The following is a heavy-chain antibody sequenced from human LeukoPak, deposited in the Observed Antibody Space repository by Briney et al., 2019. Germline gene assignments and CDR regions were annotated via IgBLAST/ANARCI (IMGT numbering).Heavy chain of an antibody. CDR3: ARAPRGGYSSSWYLDY. CDR1: GGSISSYY. V-gene: IGHV4-34*01. Sequence: SETLSLTCTVSGGSISSYYWSWIRQPPGKGLEWIGEINHSGSTNYNPSLKSRVTISVDTSKNQFSLKLSSVTAADTAVYYCARAPRGGYSSSWYLDYWGQGTLVTVSS. D-gene: IGHD6-13*01. J-gene: IGHJ4*02. CDR2: INHSGST.